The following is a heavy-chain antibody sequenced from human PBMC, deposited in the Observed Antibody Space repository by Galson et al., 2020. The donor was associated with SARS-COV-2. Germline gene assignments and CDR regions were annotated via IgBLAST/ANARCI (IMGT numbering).Heavy chain of an antibody. CDR1: GYTLTDLS. CDR2: FDPEDGST. J-gene: IGHJ4*02. CDR3: ATWPTLRCVEWLCSGQLDY. D-gene: IGHD3-3*01. Sequence: ASVQVSCKVSGYTLTDLSMHWVRQAPAKGLAWMGGFDPEDGSTIYAQKFQGRVTMTEDTSTDTAYMELSSLRSEDTGVYYCATWPTLRCVEWLCSGQLDYWGQGTLVTVSS. V-gene: IGHV1-24*01.